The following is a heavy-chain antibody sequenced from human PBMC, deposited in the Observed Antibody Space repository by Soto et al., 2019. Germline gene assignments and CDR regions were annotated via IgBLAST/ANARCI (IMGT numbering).Heavy chain of an antibody. CDR2: INHSGST. V-gene: IGHV4-34*01. D-gene: IGHD3-16*02. CDR1: GGSFSGYY. J-gene: IGHJ3*02. Sequence: SETLSLTCAVYGGSFSGYYWSWIRQPPGKGLEWIGEINHSGSTNYNPSLKSRVTISVDTSKNQFSLKLSSVTAADTAVYYWARGHYDYIWGSYRPKGMTPFDIWGQWTMVTVSS. CDR3: ARGHYDYIWGSYRPKGMTPFDI.